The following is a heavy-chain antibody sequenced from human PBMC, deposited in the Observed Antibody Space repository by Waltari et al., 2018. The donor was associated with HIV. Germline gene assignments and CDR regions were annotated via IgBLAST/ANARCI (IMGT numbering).Heavy chain of an antibody. CDR2: INPNRGGT. V-gene: IGHV1-2*06. D-gene: IGHD3-10*01. Sequence: QVQLVQSGAEVKKPGASVKVSCKASGYTFTGYYMHWVRQAPGQGLEWRGRINPNRGGTNDAQKCQGRGTMTRDTSISTAYMELSRLRSDDTAVYYCARVDYYGSGSYGFDPWGQGTLVTVSS. J-gene: IGHJ5*02. CDR3: ARVDYYGSGSYGFDP. CDR1: GYTFTGYY.